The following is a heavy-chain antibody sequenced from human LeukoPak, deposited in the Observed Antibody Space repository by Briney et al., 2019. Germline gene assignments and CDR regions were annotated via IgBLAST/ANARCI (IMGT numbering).Heavy chain of an antibody. CDR1: GVTFSSYA. D-gene: IGHD3-22*01. V-gene: IGHV3-23*01. CDR2: ISGSGGST. Sequence: PGGSLRLSCAASGVTFSSYAMSWVRQAPGKGLEWVSGISGSGGSTYYADSVKGRFTISRDNSKNTLYLQMNSLRAEDTAVYYCAKVLTSNYDSSGYYYLPGDAFDIWGQGTMVTVSS. J-gene: IGHJ3*02. CDR3: AKVLTSNYDSSGYYYLPGDAFDI.